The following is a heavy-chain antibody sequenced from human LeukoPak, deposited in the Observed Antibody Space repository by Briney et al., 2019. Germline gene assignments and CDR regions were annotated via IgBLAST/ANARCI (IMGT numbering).Heavy chain of an antibody. Sequence: GGSLRLSCLASGFTFRSYAMNWVRQAPGMGLEWVTAISRSGGSTYSADSVKGRFTISRDTSKNTLYLQMNSLRAEDTAVYYCAAAYFGVDQYYYGMDVWGQGTTVTVSS. D-gene: IGHD3-3*01. J-gene: IGHJ6*02. CDR1: GFTFRSYA. CDR3: AAAYFGVDQYYYGMDV. CDR2: ISRSGGST. V-gene: IGHV3-23*01.